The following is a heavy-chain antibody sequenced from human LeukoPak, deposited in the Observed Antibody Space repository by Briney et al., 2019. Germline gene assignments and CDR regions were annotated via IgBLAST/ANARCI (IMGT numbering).Heavy chain of an antibody. J-gene: IGHJ5*02. CDR2: INAGNGNT. CDR1: GYTFTSYA. D-gene: IGHD2-15*01. CDR3: ARDRGVVVVAATENWFDP. V-gene: IGHV1-3*01. Sequence: ASVKVPCKASGYTFTSYAMHWVRQAPGQRLEWMGWINAGNGNTKYSQKFQGRVTITRDTSASTAYMELSSLRSEDTAVYYCARDRGVVVVAATENWFDPWGQGTLVTVSS.